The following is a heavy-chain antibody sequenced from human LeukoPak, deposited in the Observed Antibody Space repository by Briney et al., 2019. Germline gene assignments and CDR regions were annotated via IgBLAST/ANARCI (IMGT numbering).Heavy chain of an antibody. CDR3: ARFSSGSGANHEFDY. D-gene: IGHD6-19*01. CDR2: INHSGST. CDR1: GGSFSGYY. Sequence: SETLSLTCAVYGGSFSGYYWSWIRQPPGKGLEWIGEINHSGSTNYNPSLKSRVTISVDTSKNQFSLKLSSVTAADTAVYYCARFSSGSGANHEFDYWGQGTLVTVSS. V-gene: IGHV4-34*01. J-gene: IGHJ4*02.